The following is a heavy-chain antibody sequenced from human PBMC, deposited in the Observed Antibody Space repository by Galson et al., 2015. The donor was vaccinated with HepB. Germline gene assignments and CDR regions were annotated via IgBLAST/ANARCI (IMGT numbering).Heavy chain of an antibody. CDR1: GGSFSGYY. CDR3: ARVGPSGYPSQRTY. CDR2: INHSGST. J-gene: IGHJ4*02. V-gene: IGHV4-34*01. Sequence: ETLSLTCAVYGGSFSGYYWSWIRQPPGKGLEWIGEINHSGSTNYNPSLKSRVTISVDTSKNQFSLKLSSVTAADTAVYYCARVGPSGYPSQRTYWGQGTLVTVSS. D-gene: IGHD5-12*01.